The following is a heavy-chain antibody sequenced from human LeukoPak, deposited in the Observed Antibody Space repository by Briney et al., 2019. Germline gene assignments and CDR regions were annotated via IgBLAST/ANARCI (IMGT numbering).Heavy chain of an antibody. CDR1: GFTFSSYA. Sequence: PGGSLRLSCAASGFTFSSYAMHWVRQAPGKGLEWVAVISYDGSNKYYADSVKGRFTISRDNSKNTLYLQMNSLRAEDTAVYYCARTSNYDILTGTPSFFDYWGQGTLVTVSS. CDR3: ARTSNYDILTGTPSFFDY. J-gene: IGHJ4*02. D-gene: IGHD3-9*01. CDR2: ISYDGSNK. V-gene: IGHV3-30*04.